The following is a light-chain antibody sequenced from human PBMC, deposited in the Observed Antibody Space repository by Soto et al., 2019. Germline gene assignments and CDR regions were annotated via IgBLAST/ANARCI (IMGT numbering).Light chain of an antibody. CDR1: QSVSSY. Sequence: EIVLTQSPATLSLSPGERATLSCRASQSVSSYLAWYQQKPGQTPRLLIYDASNRATDIPARFSGSGSGTDFTLTISSLEPEDFAVYYCQQRSNWPVTFGQGIRVEIK. CDR2: DAS. V-gene: IGKV3-11*01. J-gene: IGKJ1*01. CDR3: QQRSNWPVT.